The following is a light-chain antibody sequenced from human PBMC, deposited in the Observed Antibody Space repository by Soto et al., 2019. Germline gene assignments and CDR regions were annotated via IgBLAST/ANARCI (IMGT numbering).Light chain of an antibody. V-gene: IGLV2-14*01. J-gene: IGLJ1*01. Sequence: QSALTQPASLSGAPGQSITISCTGTSSDIGAYDYVSWFQQHPGKAPKLMIYEVTDRPSGVSNRFSGSKSGNTASLTISGLQAEAEAEYYCSSYTNINTRACVFGTGTKLTVL. CDR1: SSDIGAYDY. CDR3: SSYTNINTRACV. CDR2: EVT.